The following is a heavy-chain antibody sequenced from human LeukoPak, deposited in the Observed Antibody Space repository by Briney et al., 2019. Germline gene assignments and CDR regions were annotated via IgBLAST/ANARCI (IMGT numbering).Heavy chain of an antibody. V-gene: IGHV3-7*04. D-gene: IGHD3-22*01. CDR3: ARDRAVYESSGYYYV. CDR1: GFTFSSFW. Sequence: GGSLRLSCAASGFTFSSFWMSWVRQAPGKGLEWVATIKQDGSEKYYVDSVKGRFTISRDNAKNSLYLQMNSLRAEDTAVYYCARDRAVYESSGYYYVWGQGTLVTVSS. CDR2: IKQDGSEK. J-gene: IGHJ4*02.